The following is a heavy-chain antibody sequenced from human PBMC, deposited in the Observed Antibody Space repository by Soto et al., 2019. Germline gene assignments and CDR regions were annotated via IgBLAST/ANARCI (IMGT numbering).Heavy chain of an antibody. Sequence: QVQLVESGGGVVQPGTSLRLSCAASGFTFSTYTMNWVRQAPGKGLAWVAVISYDGGNTDYADSVKGRFTISRDNSKNTPSLQINSLRVEDTAVYYCGRCGSGSFSNWLDPWGQGTLVAVS. CDR3: GRCGSGSFSNWLDP. D-gene: IGHD3-10*01. J-gene: IGHJ5*02. CDR2: ISYDGGNT. V-gene: IGHV3-30-3*01. CDR1: GFTFSTYT.